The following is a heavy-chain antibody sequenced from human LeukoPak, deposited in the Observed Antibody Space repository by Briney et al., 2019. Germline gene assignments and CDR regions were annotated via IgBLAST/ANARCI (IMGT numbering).Heavy chain of an antibody. V-gene: IGHV1-2*02. CDR1: GYTFTGYS. D-gene: IGHD3/OR15-3a*01. J-gene: IGHJ6*03. CDR2: INPNSGGT. Sequence: ASVKVSCKASGYTFTGYSMHWVRQAPGQGLGWMGWINPNSGGTNYAQTFQGGVPITRATSISTAYMELSTPRSDDTAVHYCARGRLLDWSGVSRDSYYYYMEVWGKGTPVTVSS. CDR3: ARGRLLDWSGVSRDSYYYYMEV.